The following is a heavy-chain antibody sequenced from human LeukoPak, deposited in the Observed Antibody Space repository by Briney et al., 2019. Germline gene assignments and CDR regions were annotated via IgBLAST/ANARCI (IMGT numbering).Heavy chain of an antibody. CDR2: IYHSGST. J-gene: IGHJ4*02. CDR3: ARTAADDPPDY. Sequence: SETLSLTCAVSGGSISSGGYSWSWIRQPPGKGLEWIGYIYHSGSTYYNPSLKSRVTISVERSKNQFSLKLSSVTAADTAVYYCARTAADDPPDYWGQGTLVTVSS. V-gene: IGHV4-30-2*01. CDR1: GGSISSGGYS. D-gene: IGHD6-13*01.